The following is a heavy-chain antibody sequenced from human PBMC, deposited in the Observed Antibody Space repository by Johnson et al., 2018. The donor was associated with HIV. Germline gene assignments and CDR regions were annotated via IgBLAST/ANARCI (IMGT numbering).Heavy chain of an antibody. CDR2: IYSGGST. J-gene: IGHJ3*02. D-gene: IGHD6-13*01. Sequence: VQLVESGGGLVQPGGSLRLSCAASGFTVSSNYMSWVRQAPGKGLEWVSVIYSGGSTYYADSVKGRFTISRDNSKNTLYLQMNILKIEDTAVYYCTTGQLGGASDIWGQGTMVTFSS. V-gene: IGHV3-66*01. CDR1: GFTVSSNY. CDR3: TTGQLGGASDI.